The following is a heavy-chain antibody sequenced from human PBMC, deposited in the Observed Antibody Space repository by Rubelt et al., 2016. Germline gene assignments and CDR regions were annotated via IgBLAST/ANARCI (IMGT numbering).Heavy chain of an antibody. CDR3: ARGDFGGVSGGFDY. Sequence: QVQLQESGPGLVKPSETLSLTCTVSGGSISSYYWSWIRQPPGKGLEWIGNVYHGGTSSYTPSLESRVTISVDIPKNQLSRKMSSMTAADTAVYYCARGDFGGVSGGFDYWGQGALVTVSS. CDR1: GGSISSYY. J-gene: IGHJ4*02. V-gene: IGHV4-59*12. D-gene: IGHD3-16*01. CDR2: VYHGGTS.